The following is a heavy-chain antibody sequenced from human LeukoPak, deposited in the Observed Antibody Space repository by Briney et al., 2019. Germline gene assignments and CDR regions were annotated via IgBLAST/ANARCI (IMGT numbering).Heavy chain of an antibody. CDR2: ISGDGGST. CDR1: GFTFDDYA. J-gene: IGHJ4*02. CDR3: AMITGTADY. D-gene: IGHD1-20*01. Sequence: GRSLRLSCGASGFTFDDYAMHWVRQAPGKGLEWVSLISGDGGSTYYADSVKGRFTISRDNSKNSLYLQMNSLRTEDTALYYCAMITGTADYWGQGTLVTVSS. V-gene: IGHV3-43*02.